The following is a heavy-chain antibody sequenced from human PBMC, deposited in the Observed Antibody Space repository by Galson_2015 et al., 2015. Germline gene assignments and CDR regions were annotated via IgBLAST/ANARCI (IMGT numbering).Heavy chain of an antibody. CDR3: ARRRGIAAAGNLYYFDY. J-gene: IGHJ4*02. CDR1: GYSFTSYW. CDR2: IYPGDSDT. Sequence: SGAEVKKPGESLKISCKGSGYSFTSYWIGWVRQMPGKGLEWMGIIYPGDSDTRYSPSFQGQVTISADKSISTAYLQWSSLKASDTAMYYCARRRGIAAAGNLYYFDYWGQGTLVTVSS. V-gene: IGHV5-51*01. D-gene: IGHD6-13*01.